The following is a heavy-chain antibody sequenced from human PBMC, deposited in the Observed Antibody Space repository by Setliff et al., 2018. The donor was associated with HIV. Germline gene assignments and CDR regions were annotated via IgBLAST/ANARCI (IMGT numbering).Heavy chain of an antibody. V-gene: IGHV4-59*02. J-gene: IGHJ3*02. CDR2: VYYIGST. Sequence: SETLSLTCTVSGGSVSSHYWSWIRQPPGKGLEWIGYVYYIGSTNYNPSLQSRVTISIDTSKTQFSLKLTSVTTADTAVYYCARLVWTGYGSRASDIWGQGTVVTVS. CDR3: ARLVWTGYGSRASDI. D-gene: IGHD5-12*01. CDR1: GGSVSSHY.